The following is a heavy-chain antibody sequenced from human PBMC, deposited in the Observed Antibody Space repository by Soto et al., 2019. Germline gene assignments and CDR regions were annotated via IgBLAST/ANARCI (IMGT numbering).Heavy chain of an antibody. J-gene: IGHJ4*02. V-gene: IGHV1-46*01. D-gene: IGHD2-15*01. CDR3: ARQYCSGTDCYWYFDF. Sequence: QVRLVQSGAEVQRPGASINISCQATGYQFTGSYLHWIRRAHGHGLQWMGMINPDTGATTYAETFQGRVAMSTDRSAGTVYLVLGGLTSDDTATYYCARQYCSGTDCYWYFDFWGQGTFVTVSS. CDR2: INPDTGAT. CDR1: GYQFTGSY.